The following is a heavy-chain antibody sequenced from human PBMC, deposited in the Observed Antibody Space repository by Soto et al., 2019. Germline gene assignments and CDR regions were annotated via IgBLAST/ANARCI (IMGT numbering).Heavy chain of an antibody. CDR1: GFTFSSYG. D-gene: IGHD6-13*01. Sequence: GGSLRLSCAASGFTFSSYGMHWVRQAPGKGLEWVAVIWYDGSNKYYADSVKGRFTISRDNSKNTLYLQMNSLRAEDTDVYYCARGDPSSSWHYYYYGMDVWGQGTTVTVSS. CDR2: IWYDGSNK. J-gene: IGHJ6*02. CDR3: ARGDPSSSWHYYYYGMDV. V-gene: IGHV3-33*01.